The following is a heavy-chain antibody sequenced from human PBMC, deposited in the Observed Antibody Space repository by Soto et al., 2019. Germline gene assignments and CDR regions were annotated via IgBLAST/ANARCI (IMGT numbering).Heavy chain of an antibody. V-gene: IGHV1-46*01. CDR1: GYTFTSYY. Sequence: GSSVKVSCKASGYTFTSYYMHWVRQAPGQGLEWMGIINPSGGSTSYAQKFQGRVTMTRDTSTSTVYMELSSLRSEDTAVYYCARRPFDSNRGQYSMDVWGQGTTVTVSS. CDR2: INPSGGST. J-gene: IGHJ6*02. CDR3: ARRPFDSNRGQYSMDV. D-gene: IGHD4-4*01.